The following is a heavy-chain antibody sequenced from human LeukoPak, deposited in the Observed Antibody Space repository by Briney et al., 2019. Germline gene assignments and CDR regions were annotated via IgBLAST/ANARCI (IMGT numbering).Heavy chain of an antibody. J-gene: IGHJ5*02. V-gene: IGHV1-8*03. Sequence: ASVKVSCKASGYTFTSYDINWVRQATGQGLEWMGWLNPNSGNTGYAQKFRGRVTITRNTSISTAYMELSSLRSEDTAVYYCARVAGYCSSTSCYPNWFDPWGQGTLVTVSS. D-gene: IGHD2-2*01. CDR3: ARVAGYCSSTSCYPNWFDP. CDR2: LNPNSGNT. CDR1: GYTFTSYD.